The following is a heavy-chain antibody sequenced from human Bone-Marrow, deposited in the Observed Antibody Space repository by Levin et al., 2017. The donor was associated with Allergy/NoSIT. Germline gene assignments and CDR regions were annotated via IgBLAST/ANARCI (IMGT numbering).Heavy chain of an antibody. CDR3: ARDALQHSYYYMDV. CDR1: GGSISNDNYY. V-gene: IGHV4-31*03. CDR2: LSYSGIS. Sequence: SETLSLTCIVSGGSISNDNYYWTWVRQHPGKALEWIGYLSYSGISKYNPSLRSRSTIIIDTSKSQFSLKLTSVSAADTAVYYCARDALQHSYYYMDVWGKGTTVTVSS. J-gene: IGHJ6*03.